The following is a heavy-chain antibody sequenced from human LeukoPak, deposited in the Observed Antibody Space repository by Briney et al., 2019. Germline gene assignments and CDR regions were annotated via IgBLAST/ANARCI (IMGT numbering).Heavy chain of an antibody. CDR2: ISSGGSTV. CDR1: GFTFSNYE. CDR3: ARGGSFVEY. D-gene: IGHD3-10*01. V-gene: IGHV3-48*03. Sequence: PGGSLRLSCAASGFTFSNYEMHWVRRAPGKGLEWVSYISSGGSTVYYADSVKGRSTVSRDNAKNSLYLQMSSLRAEDTAVYYCARGGSFVEYWGQGTLVSVSS. J-gene: IGHJ4*02.